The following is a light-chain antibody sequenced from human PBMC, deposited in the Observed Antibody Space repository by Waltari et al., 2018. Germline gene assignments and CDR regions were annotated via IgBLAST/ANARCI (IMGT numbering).Light chain of an antibody. V-gene: IGLV2-23*01. J-gene: IGLJ1*01. Sequence: QSALTQPASVSGSPGKSITIPCTGSSSDVGSYNLVAWYQQHPGKAPKVMIYEGSKRPSGVSNRFSGSKSGNTASLTISGLQAEDEADYYCCSYAGSSTYVFGTGTKVTVL. CDR2: EGS. CDR1: SSDVGSYNL. CDR3: CSYAGSSTYV.